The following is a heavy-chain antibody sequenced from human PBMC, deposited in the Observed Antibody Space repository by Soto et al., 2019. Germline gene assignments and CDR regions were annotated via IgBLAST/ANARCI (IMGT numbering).Heavy chain of an antibody. J-gene: IGHJ4*02. V-gene: IGHV1-69*01. Sequence: QVQLVQSGAEVQKPGSSVKVSCKASGGTFSSYAISWVRQAPGQGLEWMGGIIPIFGTANYAQKFQGRVTITADESTSTAYMELSSLRSEDTAVYYCARDQRSITIFGVVSYFDYWGQGTLVTVSS. CDR3: ARDQRSITIFGVVSYFDY. CDR1: GGTFSSYA. CDR2: IIPIFGTA. D-gene: IGHD3-3*01.